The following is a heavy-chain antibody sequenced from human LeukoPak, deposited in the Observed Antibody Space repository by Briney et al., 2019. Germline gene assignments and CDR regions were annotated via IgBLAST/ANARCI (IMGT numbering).Heavy chain of an antibody. D-gene: IGHD2-15*01. CDR2: IGTAGDT. Sequence: GGSLRLSFAASGFTFSSYDMHWVRQATGKGLEWVSAIGTAGDTYYPGSVKGRFTISRENAKNSLYLQMNSLRAGDTAVYYCARGGYCSGGSCYSGLYNWFDPWGQGTLVTVSS. CDR3: ARGGYCSGGSCYSGLYNWFDP. V-gene: IGHV3-13*01. J-gene: IGHJ5*02. CDR1: GFTFSSYD.